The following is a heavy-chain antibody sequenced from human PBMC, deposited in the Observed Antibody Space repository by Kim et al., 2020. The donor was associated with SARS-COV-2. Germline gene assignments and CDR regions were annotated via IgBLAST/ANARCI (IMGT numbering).Heavy chain of an antibody. CDR2: ISSSSSYI. Sequence: GGSLRLSCAASGFTFSSYSMNWVRQAPGKGLEWVSSISSSSSYIYYADSVKGRFTISRDNAKNSLYLQMNSLRAEDTAVYYCAREMSGAGSPYYYGSGNWFDPWGQGTLVTVSS. CDR3: AREMSGAGSPYYYGSGNWFDP. D-gene: IGHD3-10*01. V-gene: IGHV3-21*01. CDR1: GFTFSSYS. J-gene: IGHJ5*02.